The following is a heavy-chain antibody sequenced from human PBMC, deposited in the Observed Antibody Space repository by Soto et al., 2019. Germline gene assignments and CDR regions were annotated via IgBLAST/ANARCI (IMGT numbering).Heavy chain of an antibody. V-gene: IGHV3-33*01. D-gene: IGHD5-18*01. CDR1: GFTFSSYG. Sequence: GGSLRLPCAATGFTFSSYGMHWVRQAPGKGLEWVAVIWYDGSNKYYADSVKGRFTISRDNSKNTLYLQMNSLRAEDTAVYYCARGGYSYGPWDYYYYGMDVWGQGT. CDR3: ARGGYSYGPWDYYYYGMDV. J-gene: IGHJ6*02. CDR2: IWYDGSNK.